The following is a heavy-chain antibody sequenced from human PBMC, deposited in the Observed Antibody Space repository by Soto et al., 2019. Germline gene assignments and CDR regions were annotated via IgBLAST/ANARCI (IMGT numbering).Heavy chain of an antibody. CDR2: IYWDDDK. CDR3: AHHLWFGELSGWFDP. Sequence: QITLKESGPTLVKPTQTLTLTCTFSGFSLSTSGVGVGWIRQPPGKALEWLALIYWDDDKRYSPSLKSRLTITKDTSKNQVVLTMTNMDPVDTATYYCAHHLWFGELSGWFDPWGQGNLVTVSS. J-gene: IGHJ5*02. V-gene: IGHV2-5*02. CDR1: GFSLSTSGVG. D-gene: IGHD3-10*01.